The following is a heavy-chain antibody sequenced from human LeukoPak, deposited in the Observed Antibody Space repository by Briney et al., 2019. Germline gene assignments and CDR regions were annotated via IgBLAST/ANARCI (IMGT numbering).Heavy chain of an antibody. J-gene: IGHJ4*02. CDR2: MNPVSGKA. CDR1: GYTFTNFD. Sequence: ASVKVSCKASGYTFTNFDINWVRQAPGQGLEWMGWMNPVSGKAGSAQKFQGRVTLTRDTSISTAYMEVSSLRFDDTAFYYCARDPMGTAPLYWGQGTLVTVSS. V-gene: IGHV1-8*01. D-gene: IGHD1/OR15-1a*01. CDR3: ARDPMGTAPLY.